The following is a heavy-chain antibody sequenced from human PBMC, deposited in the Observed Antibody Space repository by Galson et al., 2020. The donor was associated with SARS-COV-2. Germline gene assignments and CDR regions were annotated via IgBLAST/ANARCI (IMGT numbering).Heavy chain of an antibody. Sequence: GGSLRLSCAASGFIFNSDSMNWVRQAPGKGLEWVSYISYSSSTKYYADSVKGRFTISRDNAENSLYLQMNSLRAEDTAVYYCARDQEVEGGMDVWGQGTTVTVSS. D-gene: IGHD2-2*01. CDR3: ARDQEVEGGMDV. CDR2: ISYSSSTK. V-gene: IGHV3-48*04. CDR1: GFIFNSDS. J-gene: IGHJ6*02.